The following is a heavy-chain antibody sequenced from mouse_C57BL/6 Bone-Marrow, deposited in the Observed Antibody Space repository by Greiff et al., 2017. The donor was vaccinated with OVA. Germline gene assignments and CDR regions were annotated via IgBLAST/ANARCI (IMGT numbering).Heavy chain of an antibody. CDR3: ARHKTGTVFAY. D-gene: IGHD4-1*01. V-gene: IGHV5-6*01. J-gene: IGHJ3*01. CDR2: ISSGGSYT. Sequence: EVQRVESGGDLVKPGGSLKLSCAASGFTFSSYGMSWVRQTPDKRLEWVATISSGGSYTYYPDSVKGRFTISRDNAKNTLYLQMSSLKSEDTAMYYCARHKTGTVFAYWGQGTLVTVSA. CDR1: GFTFSSYG.